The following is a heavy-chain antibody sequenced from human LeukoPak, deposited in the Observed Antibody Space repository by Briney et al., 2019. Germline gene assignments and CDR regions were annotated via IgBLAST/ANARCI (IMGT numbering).Heavy chain of an antibody. D-gene: IGHD2-15*01. CDR3: AREGHYCSGGSCYSRWFDP. Sequence: SETLSLTCTVSGGSISSYYWSWIRQPPGKGLEWIGYICYSGSTDYNPSLKSRVTISVDTSKNQFSLKLSSVTAADTAVYYCAREGHYCSGGSCYSRWFDPWGQGTLVTVSS. J-gene: IGHJ5*02. V-gene: IGHV4-59*01. CDR2: ICYSGST. CDR1: GGSISSYY.